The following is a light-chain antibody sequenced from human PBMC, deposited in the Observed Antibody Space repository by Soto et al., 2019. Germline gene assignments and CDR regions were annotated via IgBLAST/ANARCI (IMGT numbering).Light chain of an antibody. CDR1: SSNIGAGYD. Sequence: QSVLTQPPSVSGAPGQRVTISCTGSSSNIGAGYDVHWYQHLPGRAPKLLIFGNSHRPSGVPDRFSGSKSVTSASLAITGLQAEDEADYYCQSYDSSLSIYVFXAGTKATVL. J-gene: IGLJ1*01. CDR3: QSYDSSLSIYV. V-gene: IGLV1-40*01. CDR2: GNS.